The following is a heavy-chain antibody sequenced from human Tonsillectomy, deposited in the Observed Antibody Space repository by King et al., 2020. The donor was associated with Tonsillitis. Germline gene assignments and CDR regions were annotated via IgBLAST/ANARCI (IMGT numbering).Heavy chain of an antibody. CDR3: ASYYDSSGSSGFDY. V-gene: IGHV3-7*01. CDR1: GFTFSTYW. CDR2: IKQDGSEK. Sequence: MQLVQSGGGLVQPGGSLRLYCAASGFTFSTYWMTWVRQAPGMGLEWVANIKQDGSEKFYVDSVKGRFTISRDNAKNSLYLQMNSLSAEDTAVYYCASYYDSSGSSGFDYWGQGTLVTVSS. J-gene: IGHJ4*02. D-gene: IGHD3-22*01.